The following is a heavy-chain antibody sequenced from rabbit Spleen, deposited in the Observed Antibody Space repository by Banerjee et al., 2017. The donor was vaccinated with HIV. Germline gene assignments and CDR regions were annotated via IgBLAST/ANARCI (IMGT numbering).Heavy chain of an antibody. J-gene: IGHJ4*01. V-gene: IGHV1S40*01. D-gene: IGHD2-1*01. CDR3: ARYDNSIGDLDL. Sequence: QSLEESGGGLVQPGASLTLTCTASGFSFSSRYYMCWVRQAPGKGLEWIACIYAGSSGDTYYANWAKGRFTISKTSSTTVTLQMTSLTAADTATYFCARYDNSIGDLDLWGPGTLVTVS. CDR1: GFSFSSRYY. CDR2: IYAGSSGDT.